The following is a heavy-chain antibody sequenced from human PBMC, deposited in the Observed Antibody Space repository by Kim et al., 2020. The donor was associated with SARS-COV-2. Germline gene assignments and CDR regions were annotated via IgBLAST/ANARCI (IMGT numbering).Heavy chain of an antibody. J-gene: IGHJ2*01. CDR2: MHHNGNS. V-gene: IGHV4-34*01. CDR1: GGSFSASS. D-gene: IGHD3-3*01. Sequence: SETLSLTCAVYGGSFSASSWNWIRQPPGRGLEWIGEMHHNGNSHYNPSLKSRVIISVDTSKNQVSLSLTSVTAADTAVYYCARAYYDFWSGFYGWYFELWGRGPGHCLL. CDR3: ARAYYDFWSGFYGWYFEL.